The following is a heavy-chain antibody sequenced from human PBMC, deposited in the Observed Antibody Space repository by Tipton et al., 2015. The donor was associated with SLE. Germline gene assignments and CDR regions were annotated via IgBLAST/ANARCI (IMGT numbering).Heavy chain of an antibody. CDR2: VFYTGRT. CDR3: ARHIWGGYDAFDV. CDR1: GASFTGDY. Sequence: GLVKPSETLSLTCTVSGASFTGDYWSWIRQPPGKGLEWIVYVFYTGRTSYKSSLKGRVNISIDMSSNQFSLKLSAVTAADTAVYYCARHIWGGYDAFDVWGHGTLVTVSS. J-gene: IGHJ3*01. V-gene: IGHV4-59*08. D-gene: IGHD3-16*01.